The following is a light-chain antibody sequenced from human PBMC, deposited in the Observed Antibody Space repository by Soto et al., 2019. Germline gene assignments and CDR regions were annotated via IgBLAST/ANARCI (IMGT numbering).Light chain of an antibody. CDR1: QTIGSW. J-gene: IGKJ1*01. CDR2: DAS. Sequence: DLPMTQSPSTLSASVGDRVTITCRASQTIGSWLAWYQQKPGKAPELLIYDASTLEGGVPSRFSGSGSGTEFSLTITSLQPDDFATFYCQQYSSFPRTFGQGTKVEIK. V-gene: IGKV1-5*01. CDR3: QQYSSFPRT.